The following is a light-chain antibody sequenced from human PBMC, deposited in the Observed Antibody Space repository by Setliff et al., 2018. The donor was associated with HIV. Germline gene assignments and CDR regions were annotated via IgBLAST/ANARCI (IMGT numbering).Light chain of an antibody. Sequence: QSALTQPASVSGSPGQSITISCTGTSSDVGSYNLVSWYQQRPGKAPKLIMYEVTKRPSGISDRFSGSKSGNTASLTISGLQADDEADYYCCSYGSSDTFVFGTGTKV. CDR3: CSYGSSDTFV. V-gene: IGLV2-23*02. CDR1: SSDVGSYNL. CDR2: EVT. J-gene: IGLJ1*01.